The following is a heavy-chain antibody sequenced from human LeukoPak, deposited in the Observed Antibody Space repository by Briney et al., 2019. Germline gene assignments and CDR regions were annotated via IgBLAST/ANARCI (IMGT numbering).Heavy chain of an antibody. CDR3: ARDAAPYCDSDCYVLDI. CDR2: TYYRSKWYN. D-gene: IGHD2-21*01. V-gene: IGHV6-1*01. CDR1: GDSVSSNNTS. J-gene: IGHJ3*02. Sequence: SQTLSLTCAISGDSVSSNNTSWTWIRQSPSRGLEWLGRTYYRSKWYNDYAVSVKSRITIKPDTSKNQFSLQLNSVSPDDTAVYYCARDAAPYCDSDCYVLDIWGQGTMVTVS.